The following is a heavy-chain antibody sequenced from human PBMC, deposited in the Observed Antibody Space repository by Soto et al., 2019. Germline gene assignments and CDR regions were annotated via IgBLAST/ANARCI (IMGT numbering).Heavy chain of an antibody. CDR3: ARESIASPDYYYYMDV. CDR2: IYYSGST. Sequence: PSETLSLTCTVSGGSISSGGYYWSWIRQHPGKGLEWIGYIYYSGSTYYNPSLKSRVTISVDTSKNQFSLKLSSVTAADTAVYYCARESIASPDYYYYMDVWGKGTTVTVSS. J-gene: IGHJ6*03. CDR1: GGSISSGGYY. D-gene: IGHD3-16*02. V-gene: IGHV4-31*03.